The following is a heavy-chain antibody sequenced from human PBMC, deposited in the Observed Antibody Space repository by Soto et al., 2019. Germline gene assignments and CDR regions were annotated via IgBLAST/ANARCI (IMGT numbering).Heavy chain of an antibody. D-gene: IGHD2-21*02. Sequence: ASVKVSCKASGYTFTSYYMHWVRQAPGQGLEWMGIINPSGGSTSYAQKFQGRVTMTRDTPTSTVYMELSSLRSEDTAVYYCAREARAYCGGDCYSPWYFDLWGRGTLVTVSS. J-gene: IGHJ2*01. CDR2: INPSGGST. CDR1: GYTFTSYY. CDR3: AREARAYCGGDCYSPWYFDL. V-gene: IGHV1-46*01.